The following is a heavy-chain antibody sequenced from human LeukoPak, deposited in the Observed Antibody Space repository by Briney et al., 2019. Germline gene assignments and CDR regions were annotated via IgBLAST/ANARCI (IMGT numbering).Heavy chain of an antibody. J-gene: IGHJ3*02. CDR2: IIPIFGTA. D-gene: IGHD3-22*01. V-gene: IGHV1-69*05. CDR1: GGTFSSYA. CDR3: ARGTSYYDSSGYYFWPFDI. Sequence: SVKVSCKASGGTFSSYAISWVRQAPGQGLEWMGGIIPIFGTANYAQKFQGRVTITTDESTSTAYMELSSLRSEDTAVYYCARGTSYYDSSGYYFWPFDIWGQGTMVTVSS.